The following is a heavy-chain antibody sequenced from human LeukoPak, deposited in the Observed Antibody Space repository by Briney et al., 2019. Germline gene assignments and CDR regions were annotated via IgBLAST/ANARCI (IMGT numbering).Heavy chain of an antibody. Sequence: GASVKVSCKASGYTFTSYGISWVRRAPGQGLEWMGWISAYNGNTNYAQKLQGRVTMTTDTSTSTAYMELRSLRSDDTAVYYCARAHYGDYRTYYFDYWGQGTLVTVSS. CDR1: GYTFTSYG. CDR3: ARAHYGDYRTYYFDY. V-gene: IGHV1-18*01. D-gene: IGHD4-17*01. CDR2: ISAYNGNT. J-gene: IGHJ4*02.